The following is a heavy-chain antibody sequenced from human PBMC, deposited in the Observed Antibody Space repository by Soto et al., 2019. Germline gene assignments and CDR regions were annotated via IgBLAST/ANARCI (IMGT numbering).Heavy chain of an antibody. CDR2: ISASGGST. J-gene: IGHJ4*02. D-gene: IGHD3-22*01. CDR3: AKIYGSSAYYPDY. V-gene: IGHV3-23*01. CDR1: GFTFSSYA. Sequence: PGGSLRLSCAASGFTFSSYAMSWVRQTPGRGLEWVSEISASGGSTYYADSVKGRFTISRDNSKNTLYLQMDSLRAEDTAVYYCAKIYGSSAYYPDYWGQGTLVTVSS.